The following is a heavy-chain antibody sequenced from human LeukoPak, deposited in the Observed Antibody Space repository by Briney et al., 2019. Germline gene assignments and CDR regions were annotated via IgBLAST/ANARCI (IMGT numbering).Heavy chain of an antibody. CDR3: ARTRETYSSSWELQH. J-gene: IGHJ1*01. Sequence: SVKVSCKASGGTFSSYAISWVRQAPGQGLEWMGGIIPIFGTANYAQKFQGRVTITADESTSTAYMELSSLRSEDTAVYYCARTRETYSSSWELQHWGQGTLVTVSS. D-gene: IGHD6-6*01. CDR2: IIPIFGTA. CDR1: GGTFSSYA. V-gene: IGHV1-69*13.